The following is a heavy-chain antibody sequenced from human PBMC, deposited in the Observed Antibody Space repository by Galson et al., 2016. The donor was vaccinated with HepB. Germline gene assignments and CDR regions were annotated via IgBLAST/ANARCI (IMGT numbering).Heavy chain of an antibody. CDR2: INPNSGGT. CDR3: AREVTTVSGMDV. D-gene: IGHD4-17*01. J-gene: IGHJ6*02. V-gene: IGHV1-2*02. Sequence: SVKVSCKASGYTFTGYYMHWVRQAPGQGLEWMGRINPNSGGTNYEQKFQGRVTMTRDTSISTAYMELSRLRSDDTAVYYCAREVTTVSGMDVWGQGTTVTVSS. CDR1: GYTFTGYY.